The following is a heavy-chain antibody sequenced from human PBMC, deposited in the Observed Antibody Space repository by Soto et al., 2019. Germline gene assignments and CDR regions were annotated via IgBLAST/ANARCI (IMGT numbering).Heavy chain of an antibody. CDR1: GGSNSSYY. CDR3: ASGGGYRNWFDP. CDR2: IYYSGST. V-gene: IGHV4-59*01. J-gene: IGHJ5*02. D-gene: IGHD3-16*01. Sequence: QVQLQESGPGLVKPSETLSLTCTVSGGSNSSYYWSWIRQPPGKGLEWIGYIYYSGSTNYNPSLKSRVTISVDTSKNQFSLKLSSVTAADTAVYYCASGGGYRNWFDPWGQGTLVTVSS.